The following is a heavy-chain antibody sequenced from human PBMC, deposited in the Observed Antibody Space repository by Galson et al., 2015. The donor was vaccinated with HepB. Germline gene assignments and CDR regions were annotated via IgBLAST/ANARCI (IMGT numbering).Heavy chain of an antibody. CDR3: ARAAGWFDP. Sequence: LRLSCAASGFTFTDYYMSWIRQAPGKGLELVSYISNDGNTINYADSVKGRFTISRDNAKNSLSLQMNSLRAEDTAIYYCARAAGWFDPWGQGTLVTVSS. CDR2: ISNDGNTI. CDR1: GFTFTDYY. V-gene: IGHV3-11*01. J-gene: IGHJ5*02. D-gene: IGHD3-10*01.